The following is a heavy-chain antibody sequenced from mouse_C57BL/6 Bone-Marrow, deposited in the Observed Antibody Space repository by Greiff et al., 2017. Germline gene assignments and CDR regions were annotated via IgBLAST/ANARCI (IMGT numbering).Heavy chain of an antibody. Sequence: EVQLQESGPVLVKPGASVKMSCKASGYTFTDYYMNWVKQSHGKSLEWIGVINPYNGGTSYNQKFKGKATLTVDKSSSTAYMELNSLTSEDSAVYYCAPYGNPFAYWGQGTLVTVSA. CDR3: APYGNPFAY. CDR1: GYTFTDYY. V-gene: IGHV1-19*01. J-gene: IGHJ3*01. D-gene: IGHD2-10*02. CDR2: INPYNGGT.